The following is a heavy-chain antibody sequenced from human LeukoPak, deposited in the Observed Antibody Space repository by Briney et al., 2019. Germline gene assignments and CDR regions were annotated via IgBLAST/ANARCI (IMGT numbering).Heavy chain of an antibody. D-gene: IGHD3-22*01. Sequence: SGTLSLTCTVSGGSISSYYWSWIRQPPGKGLEWIGYIYYSGSTNYNPSLKSRLTISVDTSKNQFSLKLSSVTAADTAVYYCARSQTTMILDWYFDLWGRGTLVTVSS. CDR2: IYYSGST. J-gene: IGHJ2*01. CDR1: GGSISSYY. CDR3: ARSQTTMILDWYFDL. V-gene: IGHV4-59*01.